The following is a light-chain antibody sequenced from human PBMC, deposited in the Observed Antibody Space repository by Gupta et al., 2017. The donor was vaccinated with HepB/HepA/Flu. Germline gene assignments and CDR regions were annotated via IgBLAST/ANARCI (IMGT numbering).Light chain of an antibody. V-gene: IGLV3-25*03. J-gene: IGLJ2*01. CDR1: ALPKQY. CDR3: QSADSSGTVV. Sequence: YELTQPPSVSVSPGQTARITCSGDALPKQYAYWYQQKPGQAPVLVIYKDSERPSGIPERFSGSSSGTTVTLTISGVQAEDEADYYCQSADSSGTVVFGGGTKLTVL. CDR2: KDS.